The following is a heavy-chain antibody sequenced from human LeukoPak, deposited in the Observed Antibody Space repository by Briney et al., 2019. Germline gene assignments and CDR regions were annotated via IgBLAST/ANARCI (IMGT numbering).Heavy chain of an antibody. CDR2: IIPIFGTA. CDR1: GGTFSSYA. D-gene: IGHD2-2*01. CDR3: ARALGYCSSTSCSN. Sequence: GASVKVSCKASGGTFSSYAISWVRQAPGQGLEWMGGIIPIFGTANYAQKFQGRVTITADESTSTAYMELSSLRSEDTAVYYCARALGYCSSTSCSNWGQGTLVTVSS. V-gene: IGHV1-69*13. J-gene: IGHJ4*02.